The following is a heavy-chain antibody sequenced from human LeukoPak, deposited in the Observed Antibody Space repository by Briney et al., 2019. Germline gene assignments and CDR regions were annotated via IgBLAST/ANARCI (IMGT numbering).Heavy chain of an antibody. V-gene: IGHV3-23*01. CDR1: GFSFSTYG. J-gene: IGHJ4*02. CDR2: ITSSSSST. Sequence: AGGSLRLSCAASGFSFSTYGMSWVRQAPGKGLEWVSAITSSSSSTYYADSVKGRFTISRDNSKHTMFLQMNSLRAEDTAVYYCAKDDLYGKFDYWGQGTLVTVSS. CDR3: AKDDLYGKFDY. D-gene: IGHD4-17*01.